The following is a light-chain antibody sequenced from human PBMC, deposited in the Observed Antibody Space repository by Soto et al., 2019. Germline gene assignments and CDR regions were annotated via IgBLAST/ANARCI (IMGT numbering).Light chain of an antibody. CDR3: QQYGSSIT. CDR1: QTVRNNY. Sequence: IVLPQSPGTLSLSPGERATLSCRASQTVRNNYLAWYQQKPGQAPRLLIYDASSRATGIPDRFSGGGSGTDFTLTISSLEPEDFAVYYCQQYGSSITFGQGTRLEIK. V-gene: IGKV3-20*01. CDR2: DAS. J-gene: IGKJ5*01.